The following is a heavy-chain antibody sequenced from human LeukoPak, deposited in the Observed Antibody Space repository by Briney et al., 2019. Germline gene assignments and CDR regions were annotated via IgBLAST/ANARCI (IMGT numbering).Heavy chain of an antibody. V-gene: IGHV1-2*02. D-gene: IGHD6-19*01. CDR1: GYTFTGFY. CDR2: IIPNSGGT. J-gene: IGHJ4*02. CDR3: ARGREVAGTKYYFDY. Sequence: ASLKVSSKASGYTFTGFYIRWVRQAPGQGLEWMGCIIPNSGGTKYAQKFQGRVTMTRDTSISTAYMELSGLRPGDTGVYYCARGREVAGTKYYFDYWGQGTLVTVSS.